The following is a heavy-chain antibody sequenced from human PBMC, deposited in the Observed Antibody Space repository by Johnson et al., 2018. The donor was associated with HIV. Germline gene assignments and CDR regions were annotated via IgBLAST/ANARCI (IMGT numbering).Heavy chain of an antibody. J-gene: IGHJ3*02. CDR1: GFTVSSIY. D-gene: IGHD1-26*01. V-gene: IGHV3-53*01. CDR3: ARDPLMHGSSFDI. Sequence: VQLVESGGGLIQPGGSLRLSCAASGFTVSSIYMNWVRQAPGKGLEWVSVIYSGGSTYYADSVKGRFTISRDNSKNTLYLQMNSLRAEDTAVYYCARDPLMHGSSFDIWGPGTMVTVSS. CDR2: IYSGGST.